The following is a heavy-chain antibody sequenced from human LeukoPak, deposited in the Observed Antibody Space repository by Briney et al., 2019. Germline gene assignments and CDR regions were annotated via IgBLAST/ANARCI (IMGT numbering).Heavy chain of an antibody. V-gene: IGHV3-9*01. D-gene: IGHD3-22*01. CDR1: GFTFNDYA. CDR3: AKDEDSSGYTVGY. CDR2: ITWYGGSI. Sequence: AGGSLRLSCAASGFTFNDYAMHWVRQAPGKGLEWVSGITWYGGSIGYVDSVKGRFTISRDNVKNSLYLQMNSLRAEDTALYYCAKDEDSSGYTVGYWGQGTLVTVSS. J-gene: IGHJ4*02.